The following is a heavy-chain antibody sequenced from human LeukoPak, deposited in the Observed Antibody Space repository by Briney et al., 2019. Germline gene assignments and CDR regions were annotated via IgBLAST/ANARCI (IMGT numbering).Heavy chain of an antibody. D-gene: IGHD4/OR15-4a*01. CDR2: NRNKVNSYTT. CDR3: TRSMYGEGRRIIDFDY. Sequence: GXSLRLSCAASGFTFSEHYIDWVRQARGKGLEWVGRNRNKVNSYTTAYAASVIGRFTVSRDDLSATVYLQMNSLKTEDTAVYYCTRSMYGEGRRIIDFDYWGQGTLLTVSS. J-gene: IGHJ4*02. CDR1: GFTFSEHY. V-gene: IGHV3-72*01.